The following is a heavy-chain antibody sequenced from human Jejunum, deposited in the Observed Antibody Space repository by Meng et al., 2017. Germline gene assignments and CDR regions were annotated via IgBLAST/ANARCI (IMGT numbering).Heavy chain of an antibody. V-gene: IGHV1-69*05. J-gene: IGHJ4*02. Sequence: VPLVESWAGVEESGLTGKVFWQASGGTFRSYSISWVRQAPGQGLEWMGGIIPVFGPTNYAQKFQGRVTITTDESTTTGYMELSSLRSEDTAVYYCARVRIVRTTYYFDYWGLGTLVTVSS. CDR1: GGTFRSYS. CDR3: ARVRIVRTTYYFDY. CDR2: IIPVFGPT. D-gene: IGHD1-26*01.